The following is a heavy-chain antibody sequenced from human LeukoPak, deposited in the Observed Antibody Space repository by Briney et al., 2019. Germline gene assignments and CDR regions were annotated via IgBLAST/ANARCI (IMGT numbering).Heavy chain of an antibody. D-gene: IGHD6-19*01. Sequence: GGSLRLSCAASEFTFTSYEMNWVRQAPGKGLEWVSYISSSGSTIYYADSVKGRFTISRDNAKNSLYLQMNSLRAEDTAVCYCASEQWLVRGIDYWGQGTLVTVSS. J-gene: IGHJ4*02. CDR1: EFTFTSYE. CDR2: ISSSGSTI. CDR3: ASEQWLVRGIDY. V-gene: IGHV3-48*03.